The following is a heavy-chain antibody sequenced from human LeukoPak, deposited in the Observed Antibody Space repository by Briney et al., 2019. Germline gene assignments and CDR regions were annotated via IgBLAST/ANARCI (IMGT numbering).Heavy chain of an antibody. D-gene: IGHD1-26*01. CDR2: INWNGGST. CDR1: GFSFSDHG. V-gene: IGHV3-20*04. J-gene: IGHJ4*02. CDR3: ARGEWDLRD. Sequence: GGSLSLSCAASGFSFSDHGMPWVRQVPGKGLEWVSGINWNGGSTGYVDSVKGRFTISRDNAKNVLFLHMNNLRAEDTAFYYCARGEWDLRDWGQGTLVIVSS.